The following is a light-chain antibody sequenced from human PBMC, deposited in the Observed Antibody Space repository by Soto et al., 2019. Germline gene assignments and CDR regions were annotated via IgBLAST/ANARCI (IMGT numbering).Light chain of an antibody. V-gene: IGKV1-39*01. Sequence: DIQLTQSPSSLSASVGDRVTITCRASQNIVIYLNWYQHKPGKAPTLLIYAASSLQSGVPSRFSGGGSGTDFSLTIDSLQPEDFATYYCQQSYNTPTFGRGTRLEIK. CDR1: QNIVIY. CDR3: QQSYNTPT. CDR2: AAS. J-gene: IGKJ5*01.